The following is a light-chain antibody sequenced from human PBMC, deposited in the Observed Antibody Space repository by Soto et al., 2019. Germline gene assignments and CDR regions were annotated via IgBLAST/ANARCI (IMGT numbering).Light chain of an antibody. CDR2: DIS. Sequence: EIVLTQSPGTLSLSPGERATLCCRSSQSVSSSYLAWYQQKPGQTPRLLIYDISRRATGIPARFTGSGSGTDFALTISSLEPEDSAVYYCQQRTNWPWTFGQGTKVDI. V-gene: IGKV3D-20*02. CDR1: QSVSSSY. J-gene: IGKJ1*01. CDR3: QQRTNWPWT.